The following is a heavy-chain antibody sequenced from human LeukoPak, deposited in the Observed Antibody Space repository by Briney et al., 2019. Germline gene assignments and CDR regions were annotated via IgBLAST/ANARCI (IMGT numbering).Heavy chain of an antibody. CDR1: GFTFSSYA. V-gene: IGHV3-30*04. Sequence: PGGSLRLSCAASGFTFSSYAMHWVRQAPGKGLEWVAVISYDGSNKYYADSVKGRFTISRDNSKNTLYLQMNSLRAEDTAVYYCARVPIRGYYYYYMDVWGKGTTVTVSS. J-gene: IGHJ6*03. CDR3: ARVPIRGYYYYYMDV. CDR2: ISYDGSNK.